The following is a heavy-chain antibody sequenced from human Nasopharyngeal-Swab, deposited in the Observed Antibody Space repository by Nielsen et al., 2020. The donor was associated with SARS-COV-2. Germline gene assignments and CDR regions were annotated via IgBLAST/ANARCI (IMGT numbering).Heavy chain of an antibody. D-gene: IGHD3-10*01. V-gene: IGHV4-39*01. J-gene: IGHJ3*02. CDR3: ARGPALVIRKTLSSGFDI. Sequence: SETLSLTCTVSGGSISSNSYYWGWIRQPPGKGLEWIGSIYYSGSTYYNPSLKSRVTISVDTSKNQFSLKLSSVTAADTAVYYCARGPALVIRKTLSSGFDIWGQGTMVTVSS. CDR1: GGSISSNSYY. CDR2: IYYSGST.